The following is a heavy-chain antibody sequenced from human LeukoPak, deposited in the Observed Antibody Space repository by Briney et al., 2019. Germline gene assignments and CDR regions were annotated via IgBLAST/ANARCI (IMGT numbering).Heavy chain of an antibody. D-gene: IGHD3-22*01. J-gene: IGHJ3*02. V-gene: IGHV3-74*01. CDR2: INSDGSST. CDR3: ARAVNYYDSSGYYFHDAFDI. CDR1: GFTFSSYW. Sequence: GGSLRLSCGASGFTFSSYWMHWVRQAPGKGLVWVSRINSDGSSTSYADSVKGRFTISRDNAKNTLYLQMNSLRAEDTAVYYCARAVNYYDSSGYYFHDAFDIWGQGTMVTVSS.